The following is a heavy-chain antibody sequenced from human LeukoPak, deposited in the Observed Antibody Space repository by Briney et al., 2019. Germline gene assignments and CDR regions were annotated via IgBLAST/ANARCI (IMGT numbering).Heavy chain of an antibody. CDR3: ARGGSTYCSGGSCYNPPNWFDP. J-gene: IGHJ5*02. CDR1: GGPISPYY. Sequence: PSETLSLTCTVSGGPISPYYWSWIRQPPGKGLEWIGYIYYSGSTNYNPSLKSRVTISVDTSKNQFSLKLSSVTAADTAVYYCARGGSTYCSGGSCYNPPNWFDPWGQGTLVTVSS. V-gene: IGHV4-59*01. CDR2: IYYSGST. D-gene: IGHD2-15*01.